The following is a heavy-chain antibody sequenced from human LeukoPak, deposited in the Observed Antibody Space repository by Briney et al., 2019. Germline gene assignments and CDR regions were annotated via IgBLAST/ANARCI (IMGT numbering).Heavy chain of an antibody. V-gene: IGHV1-18*01. CDR2: ISAYNGNT. CDR3: ARAGQLEPPGY. Sequence: GASVTVSFTSSVYTFTIYGISWVRQAPGQGGEWMGWISAYNGNTSYAQKLQGRVTMTTDTSTSTAYMELRSLRSDDTAVYYCARAGQLEPPGYWGQGTLVTVSS. D-gene: IGHD1-1*01. J-gene: IGHJ4*02. CDR1: VYTFTIYG.